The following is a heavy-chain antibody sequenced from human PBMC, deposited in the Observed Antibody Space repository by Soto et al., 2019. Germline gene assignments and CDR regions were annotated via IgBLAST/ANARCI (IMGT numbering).Heavy chain of an antibody. CDR3: TTDARVVVVPAAVPGGYYYYYGMDV. CDR1: GFTFSNAW. CDR2: IKSKTDGGTT. Sequence: PGGSLRLSCAASGFTFSNAWMNWVRQAPGKGLEWVGRIKSKTDGGTTDYAAPVKGRFTISRDDSKNTLYLQMNSLKTEDTAVYYCTTDARVVVVPAAVPGGYYYYYGMDVWGQGPTVTVSS. V-gene: IGHV3-15*07. J-gene: IGHJ6*02. D-gene: IGHD2-2*02.